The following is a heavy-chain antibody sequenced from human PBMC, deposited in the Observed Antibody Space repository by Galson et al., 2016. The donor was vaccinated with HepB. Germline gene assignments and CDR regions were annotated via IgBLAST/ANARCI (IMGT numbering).Heavy chain of an antibody. D-gene: IGHD6-19*01. V-gene: IGHV1-8*01. CDR3: ALPGMTVTDGAMDV. CDR2: MNPNSGNT. Sequence: SVKVSCKASGYTFTSYDINWVRQATGQGLEWMGWMNPNSGNTGYAQNFQGRVTMTRNTSISTAYMELSSLRSEDTAVYYCALPGMTVTDGAMDVWGQGTTVTVSS. J-gene: IGHJ6*02. CDR1: GYTFTSYD.